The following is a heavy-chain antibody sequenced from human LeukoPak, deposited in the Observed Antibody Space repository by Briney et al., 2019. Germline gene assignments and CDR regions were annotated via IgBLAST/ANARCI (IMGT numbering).Heavy chain of an antibody. CDR2: ISYDGSNK. V-gene: IGHV3-30*18. Sequence: GGPLRLSCAASGFTFSSYGMHWVRQAPGKGLEWVAVISYDGSNKYYVDSVKGRLTISRDNSKNTLYLQMNSLRAEDTAVYYCAKSRQRYFDWFMDYWGQGTLVTVSS. CDR3: AKSRQRYFDWFMDY. CDR1: GFTFSSYG. D-gene: IGHD3-9*01. J-gene: IGHJ4*02.